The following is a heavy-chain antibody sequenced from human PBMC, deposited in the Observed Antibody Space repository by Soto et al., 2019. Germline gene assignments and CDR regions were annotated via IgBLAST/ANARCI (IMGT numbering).Heavy chain of an antibody. CDR3: ARSGYSGYDYFYDFDY. J-gene: IGHJ4*02. Sequence: GASVKVSCKASGYTFTSYGISWVRQAPGQGLEWMGWISAYNGNTNYAQKLQGRVTMTTDTSTSTAYMELRSLRSDDTAVYYCARSGYSGYDYFYDFDYWGQGTLVTVSS. CDR2: ISAYNGNT. D-gene: IGHD5-12*01. V-gene: IGHV1-18*01. CDR1: GYTFTSYG.